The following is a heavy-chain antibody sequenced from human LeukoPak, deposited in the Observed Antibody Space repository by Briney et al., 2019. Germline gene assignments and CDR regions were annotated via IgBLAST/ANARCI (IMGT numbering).Heavy chain of an antibody. Sequence: VASVKVSCKASGYTFTSYDINWVRQATGQGLEWMGWMNPNSGNTGYAQKFQGRVTITRNTSISTAYMELRSLRSDDTAVYYCARYNTFDAFDIWGQGTMVTVSS. D-gene: IGHD1-14*01. CDR2: MNPNSGNT. V-gene: IGHV1-8*03. CDR1: GYTFTSYD. J-gene: IGHJ3*02. CDR3: ARYNTFDAFDI.